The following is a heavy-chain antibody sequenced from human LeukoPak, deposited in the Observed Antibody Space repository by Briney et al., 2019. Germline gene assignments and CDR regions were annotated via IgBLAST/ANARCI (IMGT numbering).Heavy chain of an antibody. CDR2: ISWNSGSI. CDR1: GFTFDDYA. Sequence: GGSLRLSCAASGFTFDDYAMHWVRQAPGKGLEGVSGISWNSGSIGYADSVKGRFTISRDNAKNSLYLQMNSLRAEDTALYYCAKDIERDSGSYYKGNNNDYWGQGTLVTVSS. CDR3: AKDIERDSGSYYKGNNNDY. V-gene: IGHV3-9*01. D-gene: IGHD3-10*01. J-gene: IGHJ4*02.